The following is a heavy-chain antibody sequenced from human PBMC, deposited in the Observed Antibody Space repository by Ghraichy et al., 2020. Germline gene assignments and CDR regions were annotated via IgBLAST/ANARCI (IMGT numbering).Heavy chain of an antibody. D-gene: IGHD1-7*01. CDR3: AREGLELEADYYYGMDV. J-gene: IGHJ6*02. CDR2: ISSSSSYI. V-gene: IGHV3-21*01. CDR1: GFTFSSYS. Sequence: GGSLRLSCAASGFTFSSYSMNWVRQAPGKGLEWVSSISSSSSYIYYADSVKGRFTISRDNAKNSLYLQMNSLRAEDTAVYYCAREGLELEADYYYGMDVWGQGTTVTVSS.